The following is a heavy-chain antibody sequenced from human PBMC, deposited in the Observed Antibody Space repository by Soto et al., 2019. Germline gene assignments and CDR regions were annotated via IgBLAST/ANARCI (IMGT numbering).Heavy chain of an antibody. Sequence: TSETLSLTCTVSGGSISAYYWNWVRQPPGKGLEWIGNIYYTGSTNYNSSLKSRLTMSVDTSKNQFSLYLQMNNLRTDDTAVYYCVGESFYRLDYWGQGGLVTVSS. D-gene: IGHD3-16*02. J-gene: IGHJ4*02. CDR2: IYYTGST. CDR3: VGESFYRLDY. CDR1: GGSISAYY. V-gene: IGHV4-59*12.